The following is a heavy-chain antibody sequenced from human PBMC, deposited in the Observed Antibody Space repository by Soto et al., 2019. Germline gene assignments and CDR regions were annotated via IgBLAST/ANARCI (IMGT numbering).Heavy chain of an antibody. D-gene: IGHD6-6*01. CDR3: ARPEYSSSSYGMDV. V-gene: IGHV3-48*02. J-gene: IGHJ6*02. CDR2: ISSSSSTI. CDR1: GFTFSSYS. Sequence: GGSLRLPCAASGFTFSSYSKNWVRQAPGKGLEWVSYISSSSSTIYYADSVKGRFTISRDNAKNSLYLQMNSLRDEDTAVYYCARPEYSSSSYGMDVWGQGTTVTVSS.